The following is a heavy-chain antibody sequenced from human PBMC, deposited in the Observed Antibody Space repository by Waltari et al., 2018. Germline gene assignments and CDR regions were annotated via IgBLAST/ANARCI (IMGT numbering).Heavy chain of an antibody. CDR2: INSGDGRA. CDR3: ARVGGTSVFDI. J-gene: IGHJ3*02. V-gene: IGHV3-64*07. Sequence: EEQLVESGGGLVQPGGSLRLSCAASGFAFSLYSMHWVRQAPGKVLFFVSTINSGDGRAFYADSVKGRFTISRDNSKKMVYLQMGSLRAEDMAVYYCARVGGTSVFDIWGQGTRVTVSS. CDR1: GFAFSLYS. D-gene: IGHD1-26*01.